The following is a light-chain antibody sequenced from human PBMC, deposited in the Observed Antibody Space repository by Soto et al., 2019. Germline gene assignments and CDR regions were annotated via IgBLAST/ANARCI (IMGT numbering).Light chain of an antibody. CDR1: QSISSW. V-gene: IGKV1-5*01. CDR2: DAS. Sequence: DIQMTQSPSTLSASVGDRVTITCRASQSISSWLSWYQQKPGKAPNLMIYDASSLDSGVPSRFSGSGSGTEFTIIISSLQPDDFATYYCQQYNSYSRTFGQGTKVDIK. CDR3: QQYNSYSRT. J-gene: IGKJ1*01.